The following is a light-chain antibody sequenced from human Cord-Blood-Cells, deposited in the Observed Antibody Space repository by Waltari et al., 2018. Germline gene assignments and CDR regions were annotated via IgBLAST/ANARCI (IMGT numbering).Light chain of an antibody. CDR3: QQYYSYPRT. CDR2: AAS. J-gene: IGKJ1*01. V-gene: IGKV1-8*01. Sequence: AIRMTQSPSSFSASTGDRVTITCRASQGISSYLAWYQQKTGKAPKLLIYAASTLQSGVPSRFSGSGSGTDFTLTISSLQSEDFATYYCQQYYSYPRTFGQGTKVEIK. CDR1: QGISSY.